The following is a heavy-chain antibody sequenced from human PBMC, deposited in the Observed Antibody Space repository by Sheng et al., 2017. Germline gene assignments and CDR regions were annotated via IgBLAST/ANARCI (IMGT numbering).Heavy chain of an antibody. Sequence: QVQLQQWGAGLLKPSETLSLTCAVYGGSFSGYYWSWIRQPPGKGLEWIGEINHSGSTNYNPSLKSRVTISVDTSKNQFSLKLSSVTAADTAVYYCARTAVFSGALVPNRRKTSYYYGMDVWGQGTTVTVSS. CDR3: ARTAVFSGALVPNRRKTSYYYGMDV. CDR1: GGSFSGYY. D-gene: IGHD2-2*01. V-gene: IGHV4-34*01. CDR2: INHSGST. J-gene: IGHJ6*02.